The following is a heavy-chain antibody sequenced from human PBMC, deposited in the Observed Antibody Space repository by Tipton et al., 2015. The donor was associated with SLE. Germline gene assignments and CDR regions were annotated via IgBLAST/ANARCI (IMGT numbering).Heavy chain of an antibody. J-gene: IGHJ4*02. CDR3: ARRSSSNCYDY. Sequence: SLRLSCAASGFKFSSYSMIWVRQAPGKGLEWVASISGSRTFIYYADSVKGRFTISRDNSKNTLNLQMGSLRGEDTAVYYCARRSSSNCYDYWGQGTLVTVSS. CDR1: GFKFSSYS. V-gene: IGHV3-21*01. D-gene: IGHD2-2*01. CDR2: ISGSRTFI.